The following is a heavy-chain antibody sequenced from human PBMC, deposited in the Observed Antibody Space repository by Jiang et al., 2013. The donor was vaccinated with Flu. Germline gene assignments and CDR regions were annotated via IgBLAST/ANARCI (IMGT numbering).Heavy chain of an antibody. V-gene: IGHV3-30*04. Sequence: TFSSYAMHWVRQAPGKGLEWVAVISYDGSNKYYADSVKGRFTISRDNSKNTLYLQMNSLRAEDTAVYYCARESLVVVVVAAHYFDYWGQGTLVTVSS. CDR1: TFSSYA. CDR2: ISYDGSNK. J-gene: IGHJ4*02. D-gene: IGHD2-15*01. CDR3: ARESLVVVVVAAHYFDY.